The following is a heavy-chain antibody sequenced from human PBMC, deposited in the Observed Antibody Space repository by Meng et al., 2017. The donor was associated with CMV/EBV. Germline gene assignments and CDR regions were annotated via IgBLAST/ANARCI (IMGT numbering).Heavy chain of an antibody. D-gene: IGHD3-10*01. V-gene: IGHV4-39*01. CDR3: ARPRLLTRFGELDAFDI. Sequence: SETLSLTCTVSGGSISSSSYYWGWIRQPQGTGLEWIGSIYYSGSTYYNPSLKSRVTISVDTSKNQFSLKLSSVTAADTAVYYCARPRLLTRFGELDAFDIWGQGTMVTVSS. CDR1: GGSISSSSYY. CDR2: IYYSGST. J-gene: IGHJ3*02.